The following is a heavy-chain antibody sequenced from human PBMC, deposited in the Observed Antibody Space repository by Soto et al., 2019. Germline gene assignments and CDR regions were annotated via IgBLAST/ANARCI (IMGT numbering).Heavy chain of an antibody. Sequence: SQTLSLTCAISGDSVSSNSAAWNWIRQSPSRGLEWLGRTYYRSKWYNDYAVSVKSRITINPDTSKNQFSLQLNSVTPEDTAVYYCASDGYSSGWYRGYYFDYWGQGTLVTVYS. V-gene: IGHV6-1*01. J-gene: IGHJ4*02. D-gene: IGHD6-19*01. CDR3: ASDGYSSGWYRGYYFDY. CDR1: GDSVSSNSAA. CDR2: TYYRSKWYN.